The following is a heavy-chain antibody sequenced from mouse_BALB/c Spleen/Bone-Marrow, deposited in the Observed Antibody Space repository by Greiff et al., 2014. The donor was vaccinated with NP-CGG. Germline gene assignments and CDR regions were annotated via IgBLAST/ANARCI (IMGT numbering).Heavy chain of an antibody. D-gene: IGHD2-1*01. CDR2: IDPANGIT. V-gene: IGHV14-3*02. J-gene: IGHJ4*01. Sequence: EVQRVESGAELVKPGASVKLSCTASGFNIKDTFMHWMKQRPGQGLEWNGRIDPANGITKYDPKFQGKATITTDTSSNTAYLQLSSLTSEDTAVYYCASSGNYEGGAMDYWGQGTSVTVSS. CDR1: GFNIKDTF. CDR3: ASSGNYEGGAMDY.